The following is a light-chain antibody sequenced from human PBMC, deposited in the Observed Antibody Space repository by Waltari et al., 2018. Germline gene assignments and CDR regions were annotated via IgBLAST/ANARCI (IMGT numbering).Light chain of an antibody. CDR2: DDS. J-gene: IGLJ3*02. CDR1: YIGTKS. V-gene: IGLV3-21*02. CDR3: QMWDSSPYWL. Sequence: SYVLTQPPSVSVAPGQTARIRCVGNYIGTKSVHWYQMRAGLAPVLVVYDDSDRPSGIPERFSGSKSGDTATLIISRVEAGDEADYYCQMWDSSPYWLFGGGTKLTVL.